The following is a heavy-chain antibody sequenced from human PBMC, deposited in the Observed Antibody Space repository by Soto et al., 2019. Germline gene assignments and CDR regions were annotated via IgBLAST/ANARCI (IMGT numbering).Heavy chain of an antibody. CDR1: GGTFSSYA. V-gene: IGHV1-69*01. CDR3: ARERGGAIIVGVTGTFDV. Sequence: QVQLVQSGAEVKKPGSSVKVSCMASGGTFSSYAISWVRQAPGQGLEWMGGIIAILGKANYAEKFQGRVTITADESTSTAYMELSSLRSEDTAVYYCARERGGAIIVGVTGTFDVWGQGTLVTVSS. D-gene: IGHD3-22*01. J-gene: IGHJ3*01. CDR2: IIAILGKA.